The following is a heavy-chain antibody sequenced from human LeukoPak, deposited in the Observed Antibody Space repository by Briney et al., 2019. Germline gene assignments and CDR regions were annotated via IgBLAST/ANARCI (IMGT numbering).Heavy chain of an antibody. CDR3: ARSRGTFFPHDY. V-gene: IGHV3-66*01. J-gene: IGHJ4*02. Sequence: GGSLRLSCAVSGFTVSSDYMSWVRQAPGKGLEWVSVIYSGGGTYYADSVKGRFTISRDNSKNTVYLQMNSLRVEDTAVYYCARSRGTFFPHDYWGQGTLVTVTS. CDR1: GFTVSSDY. D-gene: IGHD3-10*01. CDR2: IYSGGGT.